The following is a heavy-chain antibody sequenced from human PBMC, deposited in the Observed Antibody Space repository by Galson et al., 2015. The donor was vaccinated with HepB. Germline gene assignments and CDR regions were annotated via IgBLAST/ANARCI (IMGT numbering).Heavy chain of an antibody. Sequence: SLRLSCAASGFTFSSYGMHWVRQAPGKGLEWVAVISYDGSNKYYADSVKGRFTISRDNSKNTLYLQMNSLRAEDTAVYYCAKSLIVGAYYFDYWGQGTLVTVSS. D-gene: IGHD1-26*01. CDR2: ISYDGSNK. CDR1: GFTFSSYG. V-gene: IGHV3-30*18. J-gene: IGHJ4*02. CDR3: AKSLIVGAYYFDY.